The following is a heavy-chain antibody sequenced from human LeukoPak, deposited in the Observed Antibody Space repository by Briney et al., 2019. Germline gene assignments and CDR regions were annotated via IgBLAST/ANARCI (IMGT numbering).Heavy chain of an antibody. CDR1: GYTFTSYA. J-gene: IGHJ4*02. Sequence: PGASVKVSCKASGYTFTSYAMHWVRQAPGQRLEWMGWINAGNGNAKYSQKFQGRVTITRDTSASTAYMELSSLRSEDTAVYYRAATYYDFWSGYYSFDYWGQGTLVTVSS. D-gene: IGHD3-3*01. CDR3: AATYYDFWSGYYSFDY. V-gene: IGHV1-3*01. CDR2: INAGNGNA.